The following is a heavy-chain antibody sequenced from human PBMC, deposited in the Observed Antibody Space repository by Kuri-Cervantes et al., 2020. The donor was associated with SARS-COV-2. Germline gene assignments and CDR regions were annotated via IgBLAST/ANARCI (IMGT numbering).Heavy chain of an antibody. V-gene: IGHV1-69*06. Sequence: SVKVSCKTSGYNFPGYYIHWVRQAPGQGLEWMGGIIPIFGTANYAQKFQGRVTITADKSTSTAYMELSSLRSEDTAVYYCARLDYGGNYYYGMDVWGQGPTVTVPS. CDR3: ARLDYGGNYYYGMDV. CDR1: GYNFPGYY. J-gene: IGHJ6*02. CDR2: IIPIFGTA. D-gene: IGHD4-23*01.